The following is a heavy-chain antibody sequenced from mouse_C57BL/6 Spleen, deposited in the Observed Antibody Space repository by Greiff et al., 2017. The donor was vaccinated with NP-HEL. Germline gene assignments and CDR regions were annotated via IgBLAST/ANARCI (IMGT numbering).Heavy chain of an antibody. Sequence: QVQLQQSGAELARPGASVKMSCKASGYTFTSYTLHWVKQRPGQGLEWIGYINPSSGYTKYNQKFKDKATLTADKSSSTAYMQLSSLTSEDSAVYYCARSTMITTGRTYYAMECWGQGASVTV. CDR2: INPSSGYT. V-gene: IGHV1-4*01. D-gene: IGHD2-4*01. J-gene: IGHJ4*01. CDR3: ARSTMITTGRTYYAMEC. CDR1: GYTFTSYT.